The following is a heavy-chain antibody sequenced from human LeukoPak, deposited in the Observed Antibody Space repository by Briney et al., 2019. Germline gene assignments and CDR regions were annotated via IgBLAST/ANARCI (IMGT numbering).Heavy chain of an antibody. CDR1: GGSISSGDYY. CDR3: ARDPNCSSTSCTYERFDY. Sequence: SETLSLTCTVSGGSISSGDYYWSWIRQPPGKGLEWIGYIDYSGSTYYNPSLKSRVTISVETSKNHFSLKLSSVTAADTAVYYCARDPNCSSTSCTYERFDYWGQGTLVTVSS. J-gene: IGHJ4*02. CDR2: IDYSGST. V-gene: IGHV4-30-4*08. D-gene: IGHD2-2*01.